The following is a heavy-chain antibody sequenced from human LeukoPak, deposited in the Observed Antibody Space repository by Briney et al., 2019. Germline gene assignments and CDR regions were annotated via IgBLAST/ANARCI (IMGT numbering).Heavy chain of an antibody. V-gene: IGHV3-23*01. CDR1: GFTFSSYA. CDR2: ISGSGGST. Sequence: GGSLRLSCAASGFTFSSYAMSWVRQAPGKGLEWVSAISGSGGSTYYADSVKRRFTISRDNSKNTLYLQMNSLTAEATAVYYCATASPDGVWWRRGARFFDYWDQGTLVTVSS. J-gene: IGHJ4*02. D-gene: IGHD2-8*02. CDR3: ATASPDGVWWRRGARFFDY.